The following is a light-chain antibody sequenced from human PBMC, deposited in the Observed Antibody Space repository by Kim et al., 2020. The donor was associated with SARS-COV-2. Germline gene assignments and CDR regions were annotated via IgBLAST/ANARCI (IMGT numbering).Light chain of an antibody. J-gene: IGLJ3*02. CDR3: QVRDSGSDHWV. CDR2: YDS. V-gene: IGLV3-21*01. CDR1: NIGSNS. Sequence: AAGKAASITCGSTNIGSNSVHWYQQRPGRAPVLVIYYDSDRPSGIPERFSGSNSGNTATLTIRRVEAGDEADYHCQVRDSGSDHWVFGGGTQLTVL.